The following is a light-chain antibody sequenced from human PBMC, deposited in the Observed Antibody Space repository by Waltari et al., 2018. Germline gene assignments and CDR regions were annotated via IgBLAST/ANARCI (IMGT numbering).Light chain of an antibody. CDR1: SSDVGGYNY. J-gene: IGLJ2*01. CDR3: SSYTSSSTLGV. V-gene: IGLV2-14*01. CDR2: EVS. Sequence: SVLTQPPSVSGPPGQSITISCTGTSSDVGGYNYVSWYQQHPGKAPKLMIYEVSNRPSGVSNRFSGSTSGNTASLTISGLQAEDEADYYCSSYTSSSTLGVFGGGTKLTVL.